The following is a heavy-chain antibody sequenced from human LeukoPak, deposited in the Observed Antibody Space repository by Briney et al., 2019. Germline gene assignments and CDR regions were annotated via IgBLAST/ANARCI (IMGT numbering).Heavy chain of an antibody. J-gene: IGHJ4*02. CDR2: ISYDGSNK. D-gene: IGHD2-21*02. Sequence: GGSLRLSCAASGFTFSSYAMHWVRQAPGKGLEWVAVISYDGSNKYYADSVKGRFTISRDNSKNTLYLQMNSLRAEDTAVYYCARDLAYCGGDCYSSNGNFDYWGQGTLVTVSS. V-gene: IGHV3-30-3*01. CDR1: GFTFSSYA. CDR3: ARDLAYCGGDCYSSNGNFDY.